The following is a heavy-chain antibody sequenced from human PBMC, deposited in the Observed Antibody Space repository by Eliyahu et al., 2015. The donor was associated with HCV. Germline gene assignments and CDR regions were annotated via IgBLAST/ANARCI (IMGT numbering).Heavy chain of an antibody. CDR2: INHSGST. J-gene: IGHJ4*02. V-gene: IGHV4-34*01. D-gene: IGHD3-9*01. CDR1: GGSFSGYY. Sequence: QVQLQQWGAGLLKPSETLSLTCAVXGGSFSGYYWSWIRQPPGKGLEWIGEINHSGSTNYNPSLKSRVTISVDTSKNQFSLKLSSVTAADTAVYYCARPLTGYWGQGTLVTVSS. CDR3: ARPLTGY.